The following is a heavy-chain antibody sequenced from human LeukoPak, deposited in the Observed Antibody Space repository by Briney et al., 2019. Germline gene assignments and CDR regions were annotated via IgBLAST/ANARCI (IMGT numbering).Heavy chain of an antibody. CDR1: GYTFTSYA. D-gene: IGHD2-21*01. CDR2: INAGNGNT. CDR3: ARDSSEFRSLIPH. J-gene: IGHJ1*01. Sequence: ASVTVSCTASGYTFTSYAMHWVRQAPGQRLEWMGWINAGNGNTKYSQKFQGRVTITRDTSASTAYMELSSLRSEDTAVYYCARDSSEFRSLIPHWGQGTQVTVSS. V-gene: IGHV1-3*01.